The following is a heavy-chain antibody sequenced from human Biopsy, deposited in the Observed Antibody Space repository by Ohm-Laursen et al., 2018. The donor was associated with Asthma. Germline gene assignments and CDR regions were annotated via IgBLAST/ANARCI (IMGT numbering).Heavy chain of an antibody. Sequence: SSVRVSCKAHGDILSSFGIKWVRKAPGQGLEWMGGVIPIYGTTHTAQKFQGRVTITADESTSTAYMELTSLRKEDTAVYYCARGGHYGDRRYHNGLDVWGQGTTVTVSS. J-gene: IGHJ6*02. CDR2: VIPIYGTT. CDR1: GDILSSFG. V-gene: IGHV1-69*01. CDR3: ARGGHYGDRRYHNGLDV. D-gene: IGHD4-17*01.